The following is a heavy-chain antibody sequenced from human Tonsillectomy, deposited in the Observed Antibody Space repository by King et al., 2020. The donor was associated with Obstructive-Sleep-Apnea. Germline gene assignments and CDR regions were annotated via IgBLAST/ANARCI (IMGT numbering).Heavy chain of an antibody. Sequence: HVQLVESGAEVKKPGASVKVSCKASGYTFTSYGISWVRQAPGQGLEWMGWISAYNGNTNYAQKLQGRVTMTTDTSTSTAYIELRSLRADDTAVYYCARRIGMTTGVWFDPWGQGTLVTVSS. CDR2: ISAYNGNT. V-gene: IGHV1-18*04. CDR3: ARRIGMTTGVWFDP. D-gene: IGHD4-11*01. CDR1: GYTFTSYG. J-gene: IGHJ5*02.